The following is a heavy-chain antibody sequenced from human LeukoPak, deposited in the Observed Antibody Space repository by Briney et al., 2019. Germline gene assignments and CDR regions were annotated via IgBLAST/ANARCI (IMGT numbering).Heavy chain of an antibody. CDR3: ARGDSGSYYFDY. V-gene: IGHV3-48*03. J-gene: IGHJ4*02. CDR2: ISSSGSTI. Sequence: GGSLRLSCAASGFTFSSYEMNWVRQAPGKGLEWVSYISSSGSTIYYADSVKGRFTISRDNAKNSLYLQINSLRAGDTAVYYCARGDSGSYYFDYWGQGTLVTVSS. CDR1: GFTFSSYE. D-gene: IGHD1-26*01.